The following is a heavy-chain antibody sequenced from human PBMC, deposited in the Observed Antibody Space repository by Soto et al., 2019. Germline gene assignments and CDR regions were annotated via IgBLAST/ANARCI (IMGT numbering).Heavy chain of an antibody. D-gene: IGHD4-17*01. Sequence: QITLKESGPTLVKPTQTLTLTCTFSGFSLTTSGVGVGWIRQPPGKALEWLALIDWDDAKRYSPSLKSRLTITEDTSKIKGVLTMTNINPADRATYCCAHRTTTVTCWFHPWGQGTIVTFSS. CDR1: GFSLTTSGVG. CDR3: AHRTTTVTCWFHP. CDR2: IDWDDAK. V-gene: IGHV2-5*02. J-gene: IGHJ5*02.